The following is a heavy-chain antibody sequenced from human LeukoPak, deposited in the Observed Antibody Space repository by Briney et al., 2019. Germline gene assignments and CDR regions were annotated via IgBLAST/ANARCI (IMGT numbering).Heavy chain of an antibody. CDR2: ISSSSSYI. D-gene: IGHD5-18*01. CDR3: ARVTASDDAFDI. Sequence: GGSLRLSCAASGFTVSSNYMSWVRQAPGKGLEWVSSISSSSSYIYYADSVKGRFTISRDNAKNSLYLQMNSLRAEDTAVYYCARVTASDDAFDIWGQGTMVTVSS. J-gene: IGHJ3*02. V-gene: IGHV3-21*01. CDR1: GFTVSSNY.